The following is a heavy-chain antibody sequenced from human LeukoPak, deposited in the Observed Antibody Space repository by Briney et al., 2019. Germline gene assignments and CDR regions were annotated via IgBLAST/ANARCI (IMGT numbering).Heavy chain of an antibody. CDR2: IIPILGIA. V-gene: IGHV1-69*10. CDR1: GGTFGSYA. J-gene: IGHJ4*02. Sequence: ASVKVSCKASGGTFGSYAISWVRQAPGQGLEWMGGIIPILGIANYAQKFQGRVTITADKSTSTAYMELSSLRSEDTAVYYCARDLAYYDILTGYQGSFDYWGQGTLVTVSS. D-gene: IGHD3-9*01. CDR3: ARDLAYYDILTGYQGSFDY.